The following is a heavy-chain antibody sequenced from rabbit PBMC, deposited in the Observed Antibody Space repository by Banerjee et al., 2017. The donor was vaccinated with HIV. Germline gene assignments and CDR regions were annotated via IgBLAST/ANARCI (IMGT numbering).Heavy chain of an antibody. V-gene: IGHV1S7*01. J-gene: IGHJ4*01. CDR1: GFDISNYH. CDR2: IYAGKGIK. CDR3: ARDLAGVIGWNFNL. Sequence: QLEESGGDLVKPEGSLTLTCTASGFDISNYHMCWVRQAPGKGLEWIGIIYAGKGIKDYASWVNGRFTLSSDNAQNTVDLQMTSLTAADTASYFCARDLAGVIGWNFNLWGPGTLVTIS. D-gene: IGHD4-1*01.